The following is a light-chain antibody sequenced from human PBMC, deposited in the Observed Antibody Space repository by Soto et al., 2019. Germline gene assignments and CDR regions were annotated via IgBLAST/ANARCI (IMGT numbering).Light chain of an antibody. V-gene: IGKV3-20*01. CDR3: QQSFSPGT. J-gene: IGKJ1*01. CDR2: ATS. Sequence: EIVLTQSPGTLSLSPGERATLSCRASQSVDSTYLAWYQQKPDQSPRLLIYATSTRAAGIPDRFSGSGSGTDFTLTISSLQSDDFATYYCQQSFSPGTFGQGTKVDIK. CDR1: QSVDSTY.